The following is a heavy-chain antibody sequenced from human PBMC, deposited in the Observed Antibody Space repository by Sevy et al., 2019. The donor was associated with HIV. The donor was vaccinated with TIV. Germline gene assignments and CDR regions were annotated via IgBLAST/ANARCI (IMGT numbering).Heavy chain of an antibody. J-gene: IGHJ4*02. Sequence: GGSLRLSCAASGFTFTSDYMHWARQPPGKGLVWVSHINTDGKIIRYANSVKGRFTTSRDNAKNTLYLQMNSLRAEDTAVYYCARGSRGTFGSWGQGTLVTVSS. V-gene: IGHV3-74*01. CDR1: GFTFTSDY. CDR2: INTDGKII. D-gene: IGHD1-26*01. CDR3: ARGSRGTFGS.